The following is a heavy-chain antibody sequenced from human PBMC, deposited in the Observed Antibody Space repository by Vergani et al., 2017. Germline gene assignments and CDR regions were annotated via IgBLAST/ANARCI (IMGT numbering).Heavy chain of an antibody. J-gene: IGHJ5*02. Sequence: EVQLVESGGGLIQPGGSLRLSCAASGFTVSSNYMSWVRQAPGKGLEWVSVIYSGGSTYYADSVKGRFTISRDNSKNTLYLQMNSLRAEDTAVYYCARDLFWQDPKVMTTENENWFDPWGQGTLVTVSS. CDR1: GFTVSSNY. D-gene: IGHD4-11*01. CDR3: ARDLFWQDPKVMTTENENWFDP. CDR2: IYSGGST. V-gene: IGHV3-53*01.